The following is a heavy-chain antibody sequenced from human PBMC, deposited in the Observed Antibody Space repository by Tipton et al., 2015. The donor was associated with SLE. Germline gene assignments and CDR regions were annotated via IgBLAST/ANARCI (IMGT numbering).Heavy chain of an antibody. Sequence: TLSLTCTVSGGSISSSSYYWGWIRQPPGKGLEWIGSIYYSGSTYYNPSVESRVTISVDTSKNQFSLKLSSVTAADTAVYYCARGLGYCSGGSCYSFDYWGQGTLVTVSS. D-gene: IGHD2-15*01. CDR2: IYYSGST. CDR3: ARGLGYCSGGSCYSFDY. CDR1: GGSISSSSYY. J-gene: IGHJ4*02. V-gene: IGHV4-39*07.